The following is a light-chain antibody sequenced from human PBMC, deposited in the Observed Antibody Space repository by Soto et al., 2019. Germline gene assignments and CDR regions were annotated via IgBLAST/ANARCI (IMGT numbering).Light chain of an antibody. CDR1: QGISNS. CDR3: LQHHSFPRT. V-gene: IGKV1-17*03. Sequence: DIQMTQSPSAVSASVGDRVTITCRASQGISNSLAWFQQRPGKVPKRLIYTTSSLQSGVPARFSGRGSGTEFTLTIISLQLEDFATYYWLQHHSFPRTFGQGTKLAI. J-gene: IGKJ1*01. CDR2: TTS.